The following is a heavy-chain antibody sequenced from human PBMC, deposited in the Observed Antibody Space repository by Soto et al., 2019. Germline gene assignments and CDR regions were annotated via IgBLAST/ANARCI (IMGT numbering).Heavy chain of an antibody. J-gene: IGHJ5*02. V-gene: IGHV1-69*06. CDR1: GGTFSNYA. CDR3: ATELMVYAFHSWFDP. CDR2: IIPILGTA. D-gene: IGHD2-8*01. Sequence: SVKVSCKASGGTFSNYAVSWVRQAPGQGLEWMGGIIPILGTANYAQKFQGRVTITANKSTSTAYMELSSLRSEDTAVYYCATELMVYAFHSWFDPWGQGTLVTVS.